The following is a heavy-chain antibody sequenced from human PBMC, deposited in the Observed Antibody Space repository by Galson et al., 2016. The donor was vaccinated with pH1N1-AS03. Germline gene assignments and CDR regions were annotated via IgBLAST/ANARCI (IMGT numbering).Heavy chain of an antibody. V-gene: IGHV3-15*01. CDR1: GFTFSNVW. J-gene: IGHJ4*02. CDR2: IRSKADGGTT. CDR3: TTDALGEY. D-gene: IGHD1-26*01. Sequence: SLRLSCAASGFTFSNVWMSWVRQAPGKGLEWVGRIRSKADGGTTDYAAPVKGRFTISRDDSKNTLYLQMNSLKIDDTALYYCTTDALGEYWGQGTLVTVSS.